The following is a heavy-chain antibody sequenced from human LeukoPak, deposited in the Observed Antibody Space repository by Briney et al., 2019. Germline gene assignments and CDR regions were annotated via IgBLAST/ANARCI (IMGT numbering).Heavy chain of an antibody. CDR3: ATVYQGSSWYWGYFDY. D-gene: IGHD6-13*01. Sequence: ASVKVSCMVSGYTLTELSMHWVRQAPGKGLEWMGGFDPEDGETIYAQKFQGRVTMTEDTSTDTAYMELSSLRSEDTAVYYCATVYQGSSWYWGYFDYWGQGTLVTVSS. CDR2: FDPEDGET. CDR1: GYTLTELS. V-gene: IGHV1-24*01. J-gene: IGHJ4*02.